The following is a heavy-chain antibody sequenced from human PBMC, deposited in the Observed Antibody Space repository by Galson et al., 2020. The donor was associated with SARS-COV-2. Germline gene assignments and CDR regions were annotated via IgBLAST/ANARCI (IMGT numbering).Heavy chain of an antibody. J-gene: IGHJ4*02. Sequence: GGSLRLSCAASGFTFSSYAMHWVRQAPGKGLEWVAVISYDGSNKYYADSVKGRFTISRDNSKNTLYLQMNSLRAEDTAVYYCARDQNDILSGYFSGICYWGQGTLVTVSS. D-gene: IGHD3-9*01. CDR1: GFTFSSYA. V-gene: IGHV3-30-3*01. CDR3: ARDQNDILSGYFSGICY. CDR2: ISYDGSNK.